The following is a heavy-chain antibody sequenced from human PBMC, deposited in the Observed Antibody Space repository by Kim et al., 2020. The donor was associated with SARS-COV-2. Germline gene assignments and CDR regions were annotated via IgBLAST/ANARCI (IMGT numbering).Heavy chain of an antibody. CDR1: GGSISSYA. V-gene: IGHV1-69*04. CDR2: IIPILGTP. J-gene: IGHJ4*02. D-gene: IGHD1-1*01. Sequence: SVKVSCKTSGGSISSYAITWLRQAPGQGLEWMGSIIPILGTPNYAQKFQDRVTITADISARTVYMDLSSLTSEDTAVYYCAADLRVGATALFYFDYWGKGSLITVSS. CDR3: AADLRVGATALFYFDY.